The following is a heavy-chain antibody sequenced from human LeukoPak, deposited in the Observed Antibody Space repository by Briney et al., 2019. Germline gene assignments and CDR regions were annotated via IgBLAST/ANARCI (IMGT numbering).Heavy chain of an antibody. CDR1: GYTFTGYY. V-gene: IGHV1-2*06. J-gene: IGHJ4*02. CDR2: INPNSGGT. D-gene: IGHD3-22*01. CDR3: ARVYYDSSGYYRIDY. Sequence: ASVKVSCKGSGYTFTGYYMHWVRQAPGQGLEWMGRINPNSGGTNYAQKFQGRVTMTRDTSISTAYMELSRLRSDDTAVYYCARVYYDSSGYYRIDYWGQGTLVTVSS.